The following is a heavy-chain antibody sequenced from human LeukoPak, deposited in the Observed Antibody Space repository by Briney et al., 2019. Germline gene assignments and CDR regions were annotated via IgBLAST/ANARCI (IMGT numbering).Heavy chain of an antibody. CDR3: ARQSSSSLIFDI. CDR2: IIPIFGTA. Sequence: ASVKVSCKACGGTFSSYAISWVRQAPGQGLEWMGGIIPIFGTANYAQKFQGRVTITADESTSTAYMELSSLRSEDTAVYYCARQSSSSLIFDIWGQGTMVTVSS. J-gene: IGHJ3*02. CDR1: GGTFSSYA. V-gene: IGHV1-69*13. D-gene: IGHD6-13*01.